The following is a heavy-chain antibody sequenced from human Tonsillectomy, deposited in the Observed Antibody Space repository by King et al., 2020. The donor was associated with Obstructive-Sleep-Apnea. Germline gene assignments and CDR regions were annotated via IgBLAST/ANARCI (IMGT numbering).Heavy chain of an antibody. V-gene: IGHV3-15*01. J-gene: IGHJ4*02. D-gene: IGHD2-21*01. CDR2: IKRTIDGATT. Sequence: VQLVESGGGLVKPGGSLRLSCEASGLTLSNAWVYWVRRASGKGLEWVGRIKRTIDGATTEYAAPAEGRFSISRDDSKNTVFLQMNSLKTDDTGIYYCSTDIEYGDYGLDYWGQGTVVTVSS. CDR3: STDIEYGDYGLDY. CDR1: GLTLSNAW.